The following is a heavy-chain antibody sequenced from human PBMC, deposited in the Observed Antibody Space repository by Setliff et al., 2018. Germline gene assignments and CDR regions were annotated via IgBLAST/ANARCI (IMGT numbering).Heavy chain of an antibody. V-gene: IGHV3-11*01. CDR3: ARTTGYRLEGDFDY. CDR1: GFTFSNNY. J-gene: IGHJ4*02. Sequence: GSLRLSCAASGFTFSNNYMTWIRQAPGKGLEWISYIHDSGNPTYYADSVKGRFTVSRDNAKNPLYLQMTSLRAEDTAIYYCARTTGYRLEGDFDYWGQGTLVTVSS. D-gene: IGHD3-16*01. CDR2: IHDSGNPT.